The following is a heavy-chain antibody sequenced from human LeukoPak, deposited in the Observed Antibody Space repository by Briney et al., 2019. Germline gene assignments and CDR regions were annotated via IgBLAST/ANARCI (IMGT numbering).Heavy chain of an antibody. CDR3: ARHQKRGSESYSRYNWFDP. J-gene: IGHJ5*02. CDR1: GGSFSGYY. Sequence: SETLSLTCAVYGGSFSGYYWSWIRQPPGKGLEWIGEINHSGSTNYNPSLRSRVTISVDSSKNQFSLKLSSVTAADTAVYYCARHQKRGSESYSRYNWFDPWGQGALVTVSS. V-gene: IGHV4-34*01. CDR2: INHSGST. D-gene: IGHD3-10*01.